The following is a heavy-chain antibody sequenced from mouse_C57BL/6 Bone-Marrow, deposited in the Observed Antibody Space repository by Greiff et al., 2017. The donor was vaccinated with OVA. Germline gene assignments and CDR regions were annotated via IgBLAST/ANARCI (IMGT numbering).Heavy chain of an antibody. V-gene: IGHV6-3*01. CDR3: TGVLLLRDWYFDV. D-gene: IGHD1-1*01. J-gene: IGHJ1*03. CDR1: GFTFSNYW. Sequence: EVKLMESGGGLVQPGGSMKLSCVASGFTFSNYWMNWVRQSPEKGLEWVAQIRLKSDNYATHYAESVKGRFTISRDDSKSSVYLQMNNLRAEDTGIYYCTGVLLLRDWYFDVWGTGTTVTVSS. CDR2: IRLKSDNYAT.